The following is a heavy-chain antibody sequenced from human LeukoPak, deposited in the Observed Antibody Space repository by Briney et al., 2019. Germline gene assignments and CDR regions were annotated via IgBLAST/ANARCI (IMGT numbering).Heavy chain of an antibody. CDR1: GGSISSYY. D-gene: IGHD3-22*01. CDR3: ARGSGYYFGFTDDYYFDY. Sequence: SETLSLTCTVSGGSISSYYWSWIRQPAGKGLEWIGRIYTSGSTNYNPSLKSRVTMSVDTSKNQFSLKLSSVTAADTAVYYCARGSGYYFGFTDDYYFDYWGQGTLVTVSS. CDR2: IYTSGST. V-gene: IGHV4-4*07. J-gene: IGHJ4*02.